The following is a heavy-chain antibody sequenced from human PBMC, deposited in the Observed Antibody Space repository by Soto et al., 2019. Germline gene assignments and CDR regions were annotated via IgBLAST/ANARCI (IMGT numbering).Heavy chain of an antibody. CDR2: ISYDGSNK. J-gene: IGHJ5*02. CDR1: GFTFSSYA. CDR3: TRGKIPVAGTKGNWFDP. Sequence: QVQLVESGGGVVQPGRSLRLSCAASGFTFSSYAMHWVRQAPGKGLEWVAVISYDGSNKYYADSVTGRFTISRDNSKNPLYLQINSLSAEDTAVYYCTRGKIPVAGTKGNWFDPCGQGTLVT. D-gene: IGHD6-19*01. V-gene: IGHV3-30-3*01.